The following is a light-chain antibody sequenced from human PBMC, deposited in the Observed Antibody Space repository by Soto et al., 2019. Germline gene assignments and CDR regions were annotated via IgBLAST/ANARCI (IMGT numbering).Light chain of an antibody. CDR2: GAS. J-gene: IGKJ2*01. CDR1: QSISSD. V-gene: IGKV3-15*01. Sequence: ETVMTQSPATLSVSPGERATLSCRASQSISSDLAWYQQKPGQAPRLLIYGASTTATGIPGRFSGSGSGREFTLTISSLQSEDFVVYYYQQYNNWPRTFGQGTKLEIK. CDR3: QQYNNWPRT.